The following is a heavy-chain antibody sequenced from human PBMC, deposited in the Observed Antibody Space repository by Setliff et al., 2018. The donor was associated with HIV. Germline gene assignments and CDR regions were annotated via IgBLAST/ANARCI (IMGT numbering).Heavy chain of an antibody. V-gene: IGHV1-69-2*01. CDR1: GYTFSDSY. D-gene: IGHD3-9*01. CDR3: ATDHHILTGYYTPPGY. J-gene: IGHJ4*02. CDR2: VDPQDGET. Sequence: GASVKVSCKASGYTFSDSYIHWVQQAPGRGLEWMGHVDPQDGETIYAEKFQGRVTITADTSTDTAYMELSSLRSEDTAVYYCATDHHILTGYYTPPGYWGQGTLVTVS.